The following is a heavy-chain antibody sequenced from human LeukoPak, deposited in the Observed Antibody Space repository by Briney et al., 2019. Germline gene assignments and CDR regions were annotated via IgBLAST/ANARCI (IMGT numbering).Heavy chain of an antibody. CDR2: MNLNSGDT. D-gene: IGHD6-13*01. V-gene: IGHV1-8*01. J-gene: IGHJ4*02. CDR1: GYTFTNYD. CDR3: ARIWALAAAGGGANTFDY. Sequence: ASVKVSCKASGYTFTNYDINWVRQAPGQGLEWMGWMNLNSGDTDYPQKFQGRVTITRNTSISTAYMELSRLRSDDTAVYYCARIWALAAAGGGANTFDYWGQGPRSPSPQ.